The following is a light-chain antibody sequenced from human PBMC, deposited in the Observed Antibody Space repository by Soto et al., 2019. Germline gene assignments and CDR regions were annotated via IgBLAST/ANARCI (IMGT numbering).Light chain of an antibody. CDR3: HQSYSTPQT. Sequence: DLPMTQSPSSLSASVGDTVTITCLASQSISGFLHWYQHKPGQAPTLLIYAASTLQSGVPSHFSGSGSGTDFTLTISGLQPEDFATYFCHQSYSTPQTFGQGTQVQIK. V-gene: IGKV1-39*01. CDR1: QSISGF. J-gene: IGKJ1*01. CDR2: AAS.